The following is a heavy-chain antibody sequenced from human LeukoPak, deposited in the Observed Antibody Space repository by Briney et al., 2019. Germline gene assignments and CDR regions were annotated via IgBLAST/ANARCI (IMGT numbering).Heavy chain of an antibody. CDR3: ARMRGYSGYDPDY. D-gene: IGHD5-12*01. Sequence: GESLKISCQGSGYSFSSYWIAWVRQMPGKGLEWMGNVYPGDSATKYSPSFQGQVTISADKSISTAYLQWSSLKASDTAMYYCARMRGYSGYDPDYWGQGTLVTVSS. J-gene: IGHJ4*02. CDR2: VYPGDSAT. CDR1: GYSFSSYW. V-gene: IGHV5-51*01.